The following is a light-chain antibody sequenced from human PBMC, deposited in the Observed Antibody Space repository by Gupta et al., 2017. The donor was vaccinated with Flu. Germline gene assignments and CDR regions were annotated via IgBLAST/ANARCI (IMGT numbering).Light chain of an antibody. CDR1: TSDVGGYNS. CDR2: DVN. V-gene: IGLV2-14*01. CDR3: SSYTNGSTSVVV. J-gene: IGLJ2*01. Sequence: SALTQPASVSGSPGQSLTISCTGTTSDVGGYNSVSWYQQRPGTAPNLMIYDVNNRPSGMSNRFSGSKSGNTAALTISGLQAEDEAAYYYSSYTNGSTSVVVFGGGTKLTVL.